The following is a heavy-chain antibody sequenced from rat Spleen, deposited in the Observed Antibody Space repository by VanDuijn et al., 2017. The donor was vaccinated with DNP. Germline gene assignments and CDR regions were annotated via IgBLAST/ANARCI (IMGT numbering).Heavy chain of an antibody. CDR3: VRHEDSSSHIYGFAY. V-gene: IGHV5-7*01. CDR2: ISYDGSTT. D-gene: IGHD1-2*01. J-gene: IGHJ3*01. Sequence: EVQLVESGGGLVQPGRSLKLSCAASGFTFSDYNMAWVRQAPKKGLEWVATISYDGSTTNYRDSVKGRITVSRDNAKSTLYLQMDSLRSEDTATYYCVRHEDSSSHIYGFAYWGQGTLVTVSS. CDR1: GFTFSDYN.